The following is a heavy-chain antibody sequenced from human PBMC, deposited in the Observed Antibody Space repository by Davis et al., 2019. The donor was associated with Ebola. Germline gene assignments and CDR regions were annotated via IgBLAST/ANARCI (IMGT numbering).Heavy chain of an antibody. CDR1: GASISSYY. J-gene: IGHJ4*02. V-gene: IGHV4-59*01. Sequence: MPSETLSLTCSVSGASISSYYWSWIRQPPGKGLEWIGYIYYSGSTNYNPSLKSRVTISVDTSKNQFSMKLSSVTAADTAVYYCARETYYYDSSGYYRGSFDYWGQGTLVTVSS. CDR3: ARETYYYDSSGYYRGSFDY. D-gene: IGHD3-22*01. CDR2: IYYSGST.